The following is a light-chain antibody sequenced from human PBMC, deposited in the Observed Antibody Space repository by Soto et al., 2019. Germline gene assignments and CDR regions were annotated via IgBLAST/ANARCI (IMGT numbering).Light chain of an antibody. Sequence: QSALTQPPSASGSPGQSVTISCTGTSSDVGGYNYVSWYQQHPGTAPKLMIYEVNKRPSGVPDRFSGSKSGYTASLTVSGLQAEDEADYYCTSYAGSNQLVFGGGTKVTVL. J-gene: IGLJ2*01. CDR2: EVN. CDR3: TSYAGSNQLV. V-gene: IGLV2-8*01. CDR1: SSDVGGYNY.